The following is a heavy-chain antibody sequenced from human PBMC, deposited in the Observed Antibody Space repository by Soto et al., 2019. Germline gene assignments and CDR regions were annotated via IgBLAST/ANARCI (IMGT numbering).Heavy chain of an antibody. CDR3: ARTYSSGWYANWFDP. CDR1: GFSLSTSGVG. Sequence: GPTLVNPTQTLTLTCTFSGFSLSTSGVGVGWIRQPPGKALEWLALIYWDDDKRYSPSLKSRLTITKDTSKNQVVLTMTNMDPVDTATYYCARTYSSGWYANWFDPWGQGTLVTVSS. CDR2: IYWDDDK. J-gene: IGHJ5*02. V-gene: IGHV2-5*02. D-gene: IGHD6-19*01.